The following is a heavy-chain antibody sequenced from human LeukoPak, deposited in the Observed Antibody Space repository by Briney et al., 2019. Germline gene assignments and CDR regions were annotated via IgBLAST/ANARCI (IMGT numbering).Heavy chain of an antibody. J-gene: IGHJ3*02. Sequence: ASVKVSCKASGYTFTGYYMHWVRQAPGQGLECMGWINPNSGYTNYAQKFQDRVTMTRDTSISTAYMELSSLRSDDTAVYYCARRYCSSTSSTVCAFGIWGQGTMVTVSS. CDR2: INPNSGYT. V-gene: IGHV1-2*02. CDR1: GYTFTGYY. D-gene: IGHD2-2*01. CDR3: ARRYCSSTSSTVCAFGI.